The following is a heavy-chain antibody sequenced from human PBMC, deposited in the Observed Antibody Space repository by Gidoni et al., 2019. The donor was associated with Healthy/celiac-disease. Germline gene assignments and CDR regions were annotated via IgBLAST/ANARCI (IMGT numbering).Heavy chain of an antibody. CDR1: GGSISSYY. CDR3: ARGRITIFGVVSSFDY. CDR2: IYYSGST. D-gene: IGHD3-3*01. Sequence: QVQLQESVPGLVKPSETLSLTCTVSGGSISSYYWSWIRQPPGKGLEWIGYIYYSGSTNYNPSLKSRVTISVDTSKNQFSLKLSSVTAADTAVYYCARGRITIFGVVSSFDYWGQGTLVTVSS. V-gene: IGHV4-59*01. J-gene: IGHJ4*02.